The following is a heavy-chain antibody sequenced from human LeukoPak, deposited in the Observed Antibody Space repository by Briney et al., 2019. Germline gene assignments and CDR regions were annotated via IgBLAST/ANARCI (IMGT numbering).Heavy chain of an antibody. J-gene: IGHJ4*02. CDR2: ISGSGGST. V-gene: IGHV3-23*01. CDR1: GDSISNYY. Sequence: ETLPLTCTVSGDSISNYYWSWIRQPPGKGLEWVSAISGSGGSTYYADSVKGRFTISRDNSKNTLYLQMNSLRAEDTAVYYCAKDGSGERGYFDYWGQGTLVTVSS. D-gene: IGHD1-26*01. CDR3: AKDGSGERGYFDY.